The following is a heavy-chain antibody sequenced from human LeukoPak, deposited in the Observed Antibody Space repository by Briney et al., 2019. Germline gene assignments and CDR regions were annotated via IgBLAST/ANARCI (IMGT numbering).Heavy chain of an antibody. J-gene: IGHJ4*02. Sequence: GGSLRLSCAASGFAFRNYAMSWVRQAPGKGLEWVSSLISSSGTTYYADSVKGRFTISRDNSKNTVHLQMDSLRAEDSAVYYCAKNAGYRYSLYYFDYWGQGTLVTVSS. V-gene: IGHV3-23*01. CDR1: GFAFRNYA. CDR3: AKNAGYRYSLYYFDY. D-gene: IGHD5-18*01. CDR2: LISSSGTT.